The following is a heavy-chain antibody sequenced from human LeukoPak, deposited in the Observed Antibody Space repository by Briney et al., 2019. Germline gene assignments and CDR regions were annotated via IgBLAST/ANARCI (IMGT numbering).Heavy chain of an antibody. D-gene: IGHD3-16*01. J-gene: IGHJ4*02. CDR1: GGSFSGYY. V-gene: IGHV4-34*01. Sequence: SETLSLTCAVYGGSFSGYYWSWIRQPPGKGLEWIGEINHSGNTNYNPSLKSRVTISVDTSKNQFSLKLSSVTAADTAVYYCARGPYDYVWGSFTYWGQGTLVTVSS. CDR2: INHSGNT. CDR3: ARGPYDYVWGSFTY.